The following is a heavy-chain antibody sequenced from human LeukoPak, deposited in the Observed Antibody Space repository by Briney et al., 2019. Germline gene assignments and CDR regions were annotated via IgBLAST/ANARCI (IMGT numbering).Heavy chain of an antibody. V-gene: IGHV1-2*02. D-gene: IGHD3-9*01. Sequence: ASVKVSCKASGYTFTGYYMHWVRQAPGQGLEWMGWINPNSGGTNYAQKFQGRVTMTRDTSISTAYMELSRLRSDDTAVYYCARGPPELRYFDWLLFSWFDPGGQGTLVTVSS. J-gene: IGHJ5*02. CDR1: GYTFTGYY. CDR3: ARGPPELRYFDWLLFSWFDP. CDR2: INPNSGGT.